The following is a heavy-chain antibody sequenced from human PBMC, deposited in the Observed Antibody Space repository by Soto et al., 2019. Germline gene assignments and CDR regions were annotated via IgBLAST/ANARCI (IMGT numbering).Heavy chain of an antibody. CDR3: ATYISGGGGRGY. CDR1: GGSVTNHH. D-gene: IGHD3-22*01. CDR2: INYSGST. Sequence: QVQLQESGPGLVKPSETLSLTCTVSGGSVTNHHLSWIRQPPGKGLEWMGYINYSGSTNYNPSLWSRVTMPVDTSTSEFSLKRSSVTAADTAVYYCATYISGGGGRGYWGQGTLVTVSS. V-gene: IGHV4-59*08. J-gene: IGHJ4*02.